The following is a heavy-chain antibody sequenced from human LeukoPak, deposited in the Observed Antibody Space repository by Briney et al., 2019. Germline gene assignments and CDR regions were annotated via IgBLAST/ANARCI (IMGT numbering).Heavy chain of an antibody. J-gene: IGHJ4*02. D-gene: IGHD3-10*01. Sequence: GGSLRLSCAASGFTVSDNYTSWVRQAPGKGLEWVSAISGGGSTYYADSVKGRVTISRDNSKNTVNLQMNSLRVEDTAVYYCAKDRGEVYYGSGSYFDFWGQGTLVTVSS. CDR3: AKDRGEVYYGSGSYFDF. CDR2: ISGGGST. CDR1: GFTVSDNY. V-gene: IGHV3-53*01.